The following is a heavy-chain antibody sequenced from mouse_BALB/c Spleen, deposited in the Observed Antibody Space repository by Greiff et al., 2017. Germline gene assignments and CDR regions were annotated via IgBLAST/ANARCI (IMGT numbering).Heavy chain of an antibody. D-gene: IGHD3-1*01. CDR3: ARNSSGYAMDY. V-gene: IGHV1-14*01. CDR1: GYTFTSYV. J-gene: IGHJ4*01. Sequence: VQLKQSGPELVKPGASVKMSCKASGYTFTSYVMHWVKQKPGQGLEWIGYINPYNDGTKYNEKFKGKATLTSDKSSSTAYMELSSLTSEDSAVYYCARNSSGYAMDYWGQGTSVTVSS. CDR2: INPYNDGT.